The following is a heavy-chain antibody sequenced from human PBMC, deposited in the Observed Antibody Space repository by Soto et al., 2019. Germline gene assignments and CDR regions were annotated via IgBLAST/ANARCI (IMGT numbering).Heavy chain of an antibody. CDR2: IYPGDSDT. D-gene: IGHD2-2*01. CDR1: GYSFTSYW. V-gene: IGHV5-51*01. Sequence: GESLKISCKGSGYSFTSYWIGWVRQMPGKGLEWMGIIYPGDSDTRYSPSFQGQVTISADKSISTAYLQWSSLKASDTAMYYCARHCSSTSCYSPPGDYYYYYGMDVWGQGTTVTVSS. CDR3: ARHCSSTSCYSPPGDYYYYYGMDV. J-gene: IGHJ6*02.